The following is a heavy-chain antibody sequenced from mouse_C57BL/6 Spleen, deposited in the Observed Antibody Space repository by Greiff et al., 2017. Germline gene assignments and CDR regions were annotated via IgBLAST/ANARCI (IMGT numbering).Heavy chain of an antibody. CDR2: LFPGSGSP. V-gene: IGHV1-75*01. J-gene: IGHJ1*03. D-gene: IGHD2-3*01. CDR3: ARSMDGLGWYFDV. CDR1: GYTFTDYY. Sequence: QVQLQQSGPELVKPGASVKISCKASGYTFTDYYINWVKQRPGQGLEWIGWLFPGSGSPYYKEKFKGKATLTVDKSSSTAYMLLSSLTSEDSAVYVCARSMDGLGWYFDVWGTGTTVTVSS.